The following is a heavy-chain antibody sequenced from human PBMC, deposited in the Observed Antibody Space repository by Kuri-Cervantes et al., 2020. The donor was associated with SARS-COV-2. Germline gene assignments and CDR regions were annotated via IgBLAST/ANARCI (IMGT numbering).Heavy chain of an antibody. Sequence: ASVKVSCKASGYTFTTYGISWVRQAPGQGLEWMGWISASNGNTNYAQSLQGRVTITTYSSTSTAYLELRNLRSDDTAVYYCARAGAEVTSHSDYWGQGTLVTVSS. CDR1: GYTFTTYG. D-gene: IGHD2-21*02. V-gene: IGHV1-18*01. CDR2: ISASNGNT. J-gene: IGHJ4*02. CDR3: ARAGAEVTSHSDY.